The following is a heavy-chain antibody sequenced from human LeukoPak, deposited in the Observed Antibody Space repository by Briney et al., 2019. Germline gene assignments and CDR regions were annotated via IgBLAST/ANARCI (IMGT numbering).Heavy chain of an antibody. J-gene: IGHJ6*03. D-gene: IGHD6-13*01. V-gene: IGHV4-39*07. CDR1: GGSISSSNYY. Sequence: SETLSLTCTVSGGSISSSNYYWGWIRQPPGKGLEWIGNIYYSGSTYYNPSLKSRVTISVDTSKNQFSLKLSSVTAADTAVYYCARTTEAHSWRTRYYDYYMDVWGKGTTVTVSS. CDR3: ARTTEAHSWRTRYYDYYMDV. CDR2: IYYSGST.